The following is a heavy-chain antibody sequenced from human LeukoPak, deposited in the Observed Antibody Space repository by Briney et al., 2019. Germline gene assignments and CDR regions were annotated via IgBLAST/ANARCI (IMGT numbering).Heavy chain of an antibody. CDR1: GGSISSYY. D-gene: IGHD5-24*01. V-gene: IGHV4-59*01. CDR3: ARGGYNRPFDY. CDR2: IDYSGST. Sequence: SETLSLTCTVSGGSISSYYCSWIRQPPGKGLEWIGYIDYSGSTNYNPSLKSRVTISVDTSKNQFSLKLSSVTAADTAVYYCARGGYNRPFDYWGQGTLVTVSS. J-gene: IGHJ4*02.